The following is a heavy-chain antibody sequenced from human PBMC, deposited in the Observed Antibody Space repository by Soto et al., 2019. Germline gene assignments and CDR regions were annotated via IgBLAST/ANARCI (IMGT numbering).Heavy chain of an antibody. CDR1: GYTLTGYY. CDR3: ARVEAVGYYYGMDV. J-gene: IGHJ6*02. CDR2: INPNSGGT. D-gene: IGHD6-19*01. Sequence: QVQLVQSGAEVKKPGASVKVSCKASGYTLTGYYMHWVRQAPGQGLEWMGWINPNSGGTNYAQKIQGWVTMTRNTSISPAYMELSRLRSDATAVYYCARVEAVGYYYGMDVWGQGTTVTVSS. V-gene: IGHV1-2*04.